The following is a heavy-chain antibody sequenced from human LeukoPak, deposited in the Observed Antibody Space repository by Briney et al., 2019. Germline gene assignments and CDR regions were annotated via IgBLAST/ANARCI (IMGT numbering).Heavy chain of an antibody. D-gene: IGHD5-18*01. J-gene: IGHJ4*02. V-gene: IGHV3-23*01. CDR1: GFTLSSDA. Sequence: GGSLRLSCAASGFTLSSDAMSWVRPAPGKGLEWVSAISGSGGSTYYADSVKGRFTISRDNSKNTLYLQMNSLRAEDTAVYYCAKDSPDTAMGDYWGQGTLVTVSS. CDR3: AKDSPDTAMGDY. CDR2: ISGSGGST.